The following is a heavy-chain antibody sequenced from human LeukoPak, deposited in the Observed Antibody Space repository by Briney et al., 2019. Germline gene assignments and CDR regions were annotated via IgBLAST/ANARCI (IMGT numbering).Heavy chain of an antibody. V-gene: IGHV4-59*08. CDR2: IYYSGST. D-gene: IGHD3-9*01. Sequence: SETLSLTCTVSGGSISSYYWSWIRQPPGKGLEWIGYIYYSGSTNYNPSLKSRVTISVDTSKNQFSLKLSSVTAADTAVFFFQAEHGIRYFDPLEDWFDPWGQGTLVAVSS. CDR3: QAEHGIRYFDPLEDWFDP. J-gene: IGHJ5*02. CDR1: GGSISSYY.